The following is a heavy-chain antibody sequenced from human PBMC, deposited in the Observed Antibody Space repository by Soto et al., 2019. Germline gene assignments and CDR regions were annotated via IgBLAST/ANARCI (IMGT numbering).Heavy chain of an antibody. CDR2: TYYNGNA. D-gene: IGHD3-10*01. CDR3: ARHFVAVVIKGWGY. V-gene: IGHV4-39*01. CDR1: GGSVSSNSYY. J-gene: IGHJ4*02. Sequence: SETLSLTCTVSGGSVSSNSYYWDWLRQPPGKGLEWIGTTYYNGNAYYNPSLRSRVSMSVDTSKNQFSLKLISVTAADTAVYYCARHFVAVVIKGWGYWGQGKLVTVSS.